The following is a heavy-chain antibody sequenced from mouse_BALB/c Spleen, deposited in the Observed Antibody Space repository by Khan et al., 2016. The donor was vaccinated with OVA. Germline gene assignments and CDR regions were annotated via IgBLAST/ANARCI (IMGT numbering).Heavy chain of an antibody. CDR2: INPDSSTI. V-gene: IGHV4-1*02. CDR3: ARPYRYDGKAWFAY. D-gene: IGHD2-14*01. J-gene: IGHJ3*01. Sequence: EVQLVESGGGLVQPGGSLKLSCAASGFDFSRYWMSWVRQAPGKGLEWIGEINPDSSTINYTPSLKDKFIISRDNAKNTLYLQMSKVRSEDTDLYYCARPYRYDGKAWFAYSGQGTLVTVSA. CDR1: GFDFSRYW.